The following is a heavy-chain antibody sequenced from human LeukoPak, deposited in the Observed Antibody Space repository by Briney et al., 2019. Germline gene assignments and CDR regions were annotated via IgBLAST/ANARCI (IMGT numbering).Heavy chain of an antibody. J-gene: IGHJ4*02. V-gene: IGHV3-74*01. CDR2: INSDGSWT. CDR3: VSFYETY. D-gene: IGHD2/OR15-2a*01. Sequence: GGSLRLSCAASGSYWMHWVRQAPGKGLVWVSHINSDGSWTSYADSVKGRFTISKDNAKNTVYPQMNNLRAEDTAVYYCVSFYETYWGRGTLVTVSS. CDR1: GSYW.